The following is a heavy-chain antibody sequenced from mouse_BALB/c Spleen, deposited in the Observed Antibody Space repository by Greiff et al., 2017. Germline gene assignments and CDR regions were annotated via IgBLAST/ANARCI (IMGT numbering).Heavy chain of an antibody. CDR3: ARSNYYSSSYGWYFDV. CDR2: IDTSDSYT. Sequence: QVQLQQPGAELVMPGASVKMSCKASGYTFTDYWMHWVKQRPGQGLEWIGAIDTSDSYTSYNQKFKGKATLTVDESSSTAYMQLSSLTSEDSAVYYCARSNYYSSSYGWYFDVWGAGTTVTVSS. D-gene: IGHD1-1*01. J-gene: IGHJ1*01. CDR1: GYTFTDYW. V-gene: IGHV1-69*01.